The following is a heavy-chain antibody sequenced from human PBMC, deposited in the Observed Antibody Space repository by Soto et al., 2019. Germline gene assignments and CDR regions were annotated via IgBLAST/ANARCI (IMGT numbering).Heavy chain of an antibody. V-gene: IGHV3-23*01. CDR1: GFNFNNYA. CDR2: VSVTGDAT. CDR3: ARSACYYPACYPYYYYVDV. D-gene: IGHD3-10*01. J-gene: IGHJ6*03. Sequence: GSLRLTCAASGFNFNNYAFNWVRQAPGRGLEWVSTVSVTGDATYYADSVRGRFTISRDNSRSTLFLQMSSLRAEDTAVYYCARSACYYPACYPYYYYVDVWGKGTTVTVSS.